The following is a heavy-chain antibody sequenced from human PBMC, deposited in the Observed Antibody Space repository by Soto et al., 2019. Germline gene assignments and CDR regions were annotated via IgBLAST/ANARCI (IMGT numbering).Heavy chain of an antibody. D-gene: IGHD6-13*01. CDR2: ISYDGSNK. CDR1: GFTFSSYA. Sequence: GGSLRLSCAASGFTFSSYAMHWVRQAPGKGLEWVAVISYDGSNKYYADSVKGRFTISRDNSKNTLYLQMNSLRAEDTAVYYCARDQGAAAEPYGMDVWGQGTTVTVSS. CDR3: ARDQGAAAEPYGMDV. V-gene: IGHV3-30-3*01. J-gene: IGHJ6*02.